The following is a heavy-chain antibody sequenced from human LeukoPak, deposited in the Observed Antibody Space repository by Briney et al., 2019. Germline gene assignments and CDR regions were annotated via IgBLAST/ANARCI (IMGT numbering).Heavy chain of an antibody. J-gene: IGHJ6*03. D-gene: IGHD2-2*01. CDR1: GYTFTSYY. V-gene: IGHV1-46*01. CDR2: INPSGGYT. Sequence: ASVKVSCKASGYTFTSYYLHWVRQAPGQGLEWMGMINPSGGYTKYAQNFEDRVTVTSDTSTTSVYMEVRNLRSEDTAVYYCARDYVASSTSVWSFYYLDVWGKGTTVTVSS. CDR3: ARDYVASSTSVWSFYYLDV.